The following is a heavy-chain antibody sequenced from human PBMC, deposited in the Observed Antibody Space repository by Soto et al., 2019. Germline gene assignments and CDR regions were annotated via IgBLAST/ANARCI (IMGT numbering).Heavy chain of an antibody. CDR1: GYTFTTYE. V-gene: IGHV1-8*01. D-gene: IGHD3-10*01. CDR3: ARVGGQLFGDHGMDV. Sequence: QVQLVQSGAEVKKPGASVKVSCKASGYTFTTYEINWVRQVPGQGLEWMGWMSPSSGNTGYVDQFRGRVTMTSNTSMTIAYMELSSLRSEDTAVYYCARVGGQLFGDHGMDVWGQGTTVTVSS. CDR2: MSPSSGNT. J-gene: IGHJ6*02.